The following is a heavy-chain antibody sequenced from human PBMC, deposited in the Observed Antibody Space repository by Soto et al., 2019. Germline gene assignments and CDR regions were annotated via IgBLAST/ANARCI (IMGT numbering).Heavy chain of an antibody. CDR1: GFTFSSYA. D-gene: IGHD6-6*01. CDR2: ISGSGGST. CDR3: AKGVRIAARPPYFDY. V-gene: IGHV3-23*01. Sequence: GGSLRLSCAASGFTFSSYAMSWVRQAPGKGLEWVSAISGSGGSTYYADSVKGRFTISRDNSKNTLYLQMNSLRAEDTAVYYYAKGVRIAARPPYFDYWGQGTLVTVSS. J-gene: IGHJ4*02.